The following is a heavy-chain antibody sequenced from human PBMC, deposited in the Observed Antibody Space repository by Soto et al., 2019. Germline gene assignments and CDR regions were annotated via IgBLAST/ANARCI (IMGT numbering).Heavy chain of an antibody. D-gene: IGHD3-10*01. CDR2: IYHGGRT. J-gene: IGHJ3*02. CDR1: GASINSRDYY. V-gene: IGHV4-39*01. CDR3: ARHEGNTYGAPSGSFDI. Sequence: QLQESGPGLVKPSETLSLTCTVSGASINSRDYYWAWIRQPPGKGLEWLGSIYHGGRTYYNPSLKGRLTITVDKSRNHFSLRLLAVTAADSSLFFCARHEGNTYGAPSGSFDIWGQGTRVTVS.